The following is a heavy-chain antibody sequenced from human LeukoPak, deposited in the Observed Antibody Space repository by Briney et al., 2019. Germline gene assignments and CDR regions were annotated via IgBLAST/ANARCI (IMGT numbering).Heavy chain of an antibody. D-gene: IGHD3-10*01. CDR3: ASGPVELDAFDI. J-gene: IGHJ3*02. CDR2: IYHSGST. CDR1: GYSISSGYY. Sequence: SETLSLTCAVSGYSISSGYYWGWIRQPPGKGLEWIGSIYHSGSTYYNPSLKSRVTISVDTSKNQFSLRLSSVTAADTAVYYCASGPVELDAFDIWGQGTMVTVPS. V-gene: IGHV4-38-2*01.